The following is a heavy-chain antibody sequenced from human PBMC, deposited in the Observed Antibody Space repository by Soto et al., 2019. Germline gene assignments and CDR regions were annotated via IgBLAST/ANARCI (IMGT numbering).Heavy chain of an antibody. CDR3: AREATYYDFWSGSRRWFDP. V-gene: IGHV1-18*01. CDR1: GYTFTSYG. J-gene: IGHJ5*02. D-gene: IGHD3-3*01. Sequence: QVQLVQSGAEVKKPGASVKVSCKASGYTFTSYGISWVRQAPGQGLEWMGWISAYNGNTNYAQKLQGRVTMTTDTSTSTAYMELRSLRSDDTAAYYCAREATYYDFWSGSRRWFDPWGQGTLVTVSS. CDR2: ISAYNGNT.